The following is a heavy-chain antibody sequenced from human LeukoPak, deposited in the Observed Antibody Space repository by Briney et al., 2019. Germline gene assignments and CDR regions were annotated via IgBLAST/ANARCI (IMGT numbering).Heavy chain of an antibody. CDR2: ISSSGSTI. V-gene: IGHV3-11*01. J-gene: IGHJ5*02. Sequence: PGGSLRLSCAVSGFTFSDYYMSWIRQAPGRGLEWVSYISSSGSTIYYADSVKGRSTISRDNAKNSLYLQMNSLRVEDTAVYYCARDLGEYGGYGPYVAWGQGNLVTVSS. CDR1: GFTFSDYY. D-gene: IGHD5-12*01. CDR3: ARDLGEYGGYGPYVA.